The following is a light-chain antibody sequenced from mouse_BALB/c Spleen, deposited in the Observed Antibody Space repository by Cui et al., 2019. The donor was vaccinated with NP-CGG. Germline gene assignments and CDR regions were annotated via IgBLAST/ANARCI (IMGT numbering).Light chain of an antibody. V-gene: IGLV1*01. Sequence: QAVVTQASALTTSPGETVTLTCRSSTGAVITSNYTNWVQEKPDHLFTGLIGGTNNRPPGVPARFSGSLIGDKAALTITGAQTEDETIYFCVLWYSNHWVFGGGTKLTVL. J-gene: IGLJ1*01. CDR3: VLWYSNHWV. CDR2: GTN. CDR1: TGAVITSNY.